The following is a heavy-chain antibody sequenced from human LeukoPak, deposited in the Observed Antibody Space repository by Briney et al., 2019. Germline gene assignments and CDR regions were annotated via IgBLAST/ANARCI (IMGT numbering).Heavy chain of an antibody. J-gene: IGHJ4*02. V-gene: IGHV3-7*01. D-gene: IGHD3-3*01. CDR1: GFTFSSYW. CDR2: LNPDGSRK. Sequence: HPGGSLRLSCAASGFTFSSYWMTWVRQAPGKGLEWVANLNPDGSRKFYVDSVKGRFTISRDNAKNLLYLQMHSLRAEDTALYYCARDAYDDSSESRGQGTLVTVSS. CDR3: ARDAYDDSSES.